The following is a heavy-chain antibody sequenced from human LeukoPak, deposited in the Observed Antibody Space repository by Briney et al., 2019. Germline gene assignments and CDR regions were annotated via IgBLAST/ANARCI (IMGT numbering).Heavy chain of an antibody. D-gene: IGHD6-19*01. CDR3: ARGAFQDTSGWYGIDY. J-gene: IGHJ4*02. CDR2: INSDGRRA. V-gene: IGHV3-74*01. CDR1: GFTFSSYW. Sequence: GGSLRLSCAASGFTFSSYWMHWVRQAPGKGLVWVSRINSDGRRATYADSVEGRFTISRDNAKNTLYLQMNSLRAEDTAVYYCARGAFQDTSGWYGIDYWGRGTLVTVSS.